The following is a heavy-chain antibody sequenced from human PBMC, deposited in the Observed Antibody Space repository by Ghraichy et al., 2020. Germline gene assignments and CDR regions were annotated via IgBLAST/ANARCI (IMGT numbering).Heavy chain of an antibody. Sequence: GGSLRLSCAASGFIFSDYYMTWIRQAPGKGLEWVSHITSDGTMYYADSLKGRFTISRDNAKNSLYLQMNSLRAEDTAVYYCVRGRKSDSYSSSSEDYWGQGTLVTVSS. CDR3: VRGRKSDSYSSSSEDY. CDR1: GFIFSDYY. J-gene: IGHJ4*02. V-gene: IGHV3-11*01. D-gene: IGHD6-6*01. CDR2: ITSDGTM.